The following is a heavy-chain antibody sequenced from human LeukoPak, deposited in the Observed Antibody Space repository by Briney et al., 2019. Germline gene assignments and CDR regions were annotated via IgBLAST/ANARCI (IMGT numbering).Heavy chain of an antibody. J-gene: IGHJ5*01. CDR3: ATGSDFYYDS. CDR2: IPHDGSSA. Sequence: GGSLRLSCIAPGFTFTRNCMHWVRQAPGKGLEWVAAIPHDGSSALYADSVKGRFIISRDNSKNTQYLQMNSLRIEDSAVYYCATGSDFYYDSWGQGILVTVSS. D-gene: IGHD1-26*01. CDR1: GFTFTRNC. V-gene: IGHV3-30-3*01.